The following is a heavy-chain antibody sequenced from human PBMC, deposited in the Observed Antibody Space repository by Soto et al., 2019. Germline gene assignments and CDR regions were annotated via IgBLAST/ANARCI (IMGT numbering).Heavy chain of an antibody. V-gene: IGHV3-21*01. Sequence: EVQLVESGGGLVKPGGSLRLSCAASGFTFSSYSMNWVRQAPGKGLEWVSSISSSSSYIYYADSAKGRFTISRDNAKNSLYLQMNSLRAEDTAVYYCARDQSSAYGDYFGYYYYMDVWGKGTTVTVSS. J-gene: IGHJ6*03. CDR1: GFTFSSYS. CDR3: ARDQSSAYGDYFGYYYYMDV. CDR2: ISSSSSYI. D-gene: IGHD4-17*01.